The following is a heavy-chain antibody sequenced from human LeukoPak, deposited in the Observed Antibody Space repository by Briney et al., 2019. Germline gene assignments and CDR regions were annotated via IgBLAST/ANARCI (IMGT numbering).Heavy chain of an antibody. CDR3: AAGTTSAEYFQH. Sequence: ASVTVSCKASGYTFTVYYMHWVRQAPGQGLEWMGWINPKSGGTNYAQKFQGRVTMTRDTSISTAYMELSRLRSDDTAVYYCAAGTTSAEYFQHWGQGTLVTVSS. CDR1: GYTFTVYY. J-gene: IGHJ1*01. V-gene: IGHV1-2*02. CDR2: INPKSGGT. D-gene: IGHD1-7*01.